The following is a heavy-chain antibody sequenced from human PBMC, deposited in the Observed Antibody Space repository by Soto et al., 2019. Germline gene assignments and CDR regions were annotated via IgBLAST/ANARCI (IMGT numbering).Heavy chain of an antibody. CDR2: ISGSGSTI. D-gene: IGHD3-22*01. CDR1: VFTFSGYE. CDR3: AREVVVFGVIIPTPMDV. V-gene: IGHV3-48*03. J-gene: IGHJ6*02. Sequence: PRGSLVLACASSVFTFSGYEMNWVRQAPGKGLEWVSYISGSGSTIYYADSVKGRFTISRDNAKDSLYLQMNSLRAEDTAVYYCAREVVVFGVIIPTPMDVWGQGTTVTVSS.